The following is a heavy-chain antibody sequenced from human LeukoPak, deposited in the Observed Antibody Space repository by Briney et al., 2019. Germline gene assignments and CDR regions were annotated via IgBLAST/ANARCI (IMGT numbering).Heavy chain of an antibody. CDR2: IYYSGST. CDR3: ARDRRNYGDYRGWFDP. J-gene: IGHJ5*02. CDR1: GGSISGYY. Sequence: PSETLSLTCTVPGGSISGYYWSWIRQPPGKGLEWIGYIYYSGSTNYNPSLKSRVTISVDTSKNQFSLKLSSVTAADTAVYYCARDRRNYGDYRGWFDPWGQGTLVTVSS. D-gene: IGHD4-17*01. V-gene: IGHV4-59*12.